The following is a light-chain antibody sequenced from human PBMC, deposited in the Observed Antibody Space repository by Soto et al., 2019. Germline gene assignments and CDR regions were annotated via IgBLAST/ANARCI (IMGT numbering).Light chain of an antibody. V-gene: IGKV3-20*01. CDR2: GAS. Sequence: EIVLTQSPGTLSLSPGERATLSCRASQSVSSNYLAWYQQKPGQAPRLLFYGASSRATGIPDRFSGSGSGTDFTLTISRLEPEDFAVYYCQQYGGSPQMYTFGQGTKLE. CDR1: QSVSSNY. CDR3: QQYGGSPQMYT. J-gene: IGKJ2*01.